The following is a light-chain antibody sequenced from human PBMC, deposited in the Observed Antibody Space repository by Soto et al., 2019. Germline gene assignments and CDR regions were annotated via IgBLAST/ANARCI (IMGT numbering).Light chain of an antibody. CDR1: SSNIGNNY. J-gene: IGLJ1*01. V-gene: IGLV1-51*02. CDR3: GTWDNSLSAYV. CDR2: ENN. Sequence: QSVLTQPPSVSAAPGQKVTISCSGSSSNIGNNYVSWYQQLPGTAPKLLIYENNKRPSGIPDRFSGSKSGTSATLGITGLQTGDEVDYYCGTWDNSLSAYVFGTGNKVNV.